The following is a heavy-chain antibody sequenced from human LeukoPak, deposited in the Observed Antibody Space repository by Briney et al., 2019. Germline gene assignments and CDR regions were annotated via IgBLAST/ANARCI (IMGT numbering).Heavy chain of an antibody. Sequence: GGSLRLSCAASGFTVSSNYMSWVRQAPGKGLEWVSVIYSGGSTYYADSVKGRFTISRDNSKNTLYLQMNSLRAEDTAVYYCARAHGWFGENYFDYWGQGTLVTVSS. D-gene: IGHD3-10*01. CDR3: ARAHGWFGENYFDY. J-gene: IGHJ4*02. CDR2: IYSGGST. V-gene: IGHV3-53*01. CDR1: GFTVSSNY.